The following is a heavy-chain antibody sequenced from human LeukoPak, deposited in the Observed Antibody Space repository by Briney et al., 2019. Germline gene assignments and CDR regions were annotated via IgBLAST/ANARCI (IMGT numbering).Heavy chain of an antibody. CDR1: GGTFSSYA. D-gene: IGHD6-19*01. J-gene: IGHJ6*03. Sequence: ASVKVSCKASGGTFSSYAISWVRQAPGQGLEWMGGIIPIFGTANYAQKFQGRVTITTDESASTAYMELSSLRSEDTAVYYCARAYSSGRSYYMDVWGKGTTVTVSS. CDR2: IIPIFGTA. V-gene: IGHV1-69*05. CDR3: ARAYSSGRSYYMDV.